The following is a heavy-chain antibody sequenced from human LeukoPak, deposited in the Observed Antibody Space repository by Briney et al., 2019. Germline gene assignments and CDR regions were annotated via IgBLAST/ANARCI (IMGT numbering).Heavy chain of an antibody. V-gene: IGHV4-4*07. CDR2: IYKIGCT. CDR3: AREEYFQDSNGYSYYFHS. Sequence: PSETLSLTCTVSGGSIGWDCWSWIRQSAGKGLEWVGRIYKIGCTNYNPSFRSRVTMSVDTSKNQISLNVTSVTAADPAAYYCAREEYFQDSNGYSYYFHSWGQGSLVTVSS. D-gene: IGHD3-22*01. CDR1: GGSIGWDC. J-gene: IGHJ4*02.